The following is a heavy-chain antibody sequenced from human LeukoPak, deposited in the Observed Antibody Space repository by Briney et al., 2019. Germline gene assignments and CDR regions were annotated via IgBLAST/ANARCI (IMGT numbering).Heavy chain of an antibody. CDR1: GFTFSSYA. CDR3: ARDSAYYDSSGYYVKWFDP. Sequence: GGSLRLSCAASGFTFSSYAMSWVRQAPGKGLEWVSAISGSGGSTYYADSVKGRFTISRDNAKNSLYLQMNSLRAEDTAVYYCARDSAYYDSSGYYVKWFDPWGQGTLVTVSS. CDR2: ISGSGGST. J-gene: IGHJ5*02. D-gene: IGHD3-22*01. V-gene: IGHV3-23*01.